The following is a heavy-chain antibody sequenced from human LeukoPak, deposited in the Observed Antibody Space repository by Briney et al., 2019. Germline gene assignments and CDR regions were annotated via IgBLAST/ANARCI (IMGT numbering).Heavy chain of an antibody. CDR1: GFTFSSYA. CDR3: ASYSGYYYQRVFDI. J-gene: IGHJ3*02. Sequence: PGGSLRLSCAASGFTFSSYAMHWVRQAPGKGLEWVAVISYDGSNKYYADSVKGRFTISRDNSKNTLYLQMNSLRAEDTAVYYCASYSGYYYQRVFDIWGQGTMVTVSS. V-gene: IGHV3-30-3*01. D-gene: IGHD3-22*01. CDR2: ISYDGSNK.